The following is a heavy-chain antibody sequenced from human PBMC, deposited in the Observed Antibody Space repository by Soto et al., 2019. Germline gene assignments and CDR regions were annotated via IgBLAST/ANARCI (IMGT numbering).Heavy chain of an antibody. J-gene: IGHJ4*02. V-gene: IGHV4-4*07. CDR1: GGSISRYY. Sequence: SETPGLTSTASGGSISRYYWRWPRQPAAKGLEWVGRIYTSGSPIYNPALKVRVTISVDTSKNQFSLKLSSVTAADTAVYYCARELAFGAIIYVDYGVPGTLVAVYS. CDR2: IYTSGSP. D-gene: IGHD3-10*01. CDR3: ARELAFGAIIYVDY.